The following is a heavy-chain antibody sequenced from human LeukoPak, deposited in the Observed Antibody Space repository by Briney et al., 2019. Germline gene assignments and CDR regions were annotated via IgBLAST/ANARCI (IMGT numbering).Heavy chain of an antibody. CDR3: ARDRNDFWRGSSNWFDP. CDR2: IFYSGGT. Sequence: SETLSLTCTVSGGSINTPNYYWGWIRQTPGKGLEWIGNIFYSGGTYYSPSLTSRVTISLDTSKNQFSLKLSSVTAADTAVYYCARDRNDFWRGSSNWFDPWGQGTLVTVSS. V-gene: IGHV4-39*07. CDR1: GGSINTPNYY. D-gene: IGHD3-3*01. J-gene: IGHJ5*02.